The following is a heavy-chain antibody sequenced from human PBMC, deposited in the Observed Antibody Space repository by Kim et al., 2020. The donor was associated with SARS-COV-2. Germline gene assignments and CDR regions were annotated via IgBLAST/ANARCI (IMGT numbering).Heavy chain of an antibody. CDR2: MSYSGSS. Sequence: SETLSLTCTVSGGSITTSYWSWIRQPPGKGLEWIAFMSYSGSSNYSPSPRGRVTITVDTSKNQFSLTMTSLPSADTAVYYCAGHSYDSGGSFDYWGRGTLVTVST. D-gene: IGHD3-22*01. V-gene: IGHV4-59*01. CDR3: AGHSYDSGGSFDY. J-gene: IGHJ4*02. CDR1: GGSITTSY.